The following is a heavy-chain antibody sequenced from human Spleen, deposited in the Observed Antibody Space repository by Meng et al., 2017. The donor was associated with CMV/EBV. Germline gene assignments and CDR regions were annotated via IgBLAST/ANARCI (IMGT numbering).Heavy chain of an antibody. J-gene: IGHJ4*02. CDR2: IKSKTDGGTT. V-gene: IGHV3-15*01. D-gene: IGHD3-22*01. Sequence: EFDFRNDWVGRNRQVRAKGLGWVGRIKSKTDGGTTDYDAPVKGRFTISRNDSKNTLYLQMNSLKTEDTAVYYCTTVRYYDSSGYYYWGQGTLVTVSS. CDR3: TTVRYYDSSGYYY. CDR1: EFDFRNDW.